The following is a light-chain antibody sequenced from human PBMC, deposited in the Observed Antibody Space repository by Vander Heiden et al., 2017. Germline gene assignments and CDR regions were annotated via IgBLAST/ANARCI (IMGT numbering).Light chain of an antibody. J-gene: IGKJ4*02. CDR2: ATS. Sequence: DSQMTQSPSSLSASVGDRVSITCRASQTMGYYLNWYQQKPGKAPRLLINATSIPQSGVPSRFIASGSGPEFTLTISSLQLNDFASYYCKQSDGHPLTFGGGTKVDI. V-gene: IGKV1-39*01. CDR1: QTMGYY. CDR3: KQSDGHPLT.